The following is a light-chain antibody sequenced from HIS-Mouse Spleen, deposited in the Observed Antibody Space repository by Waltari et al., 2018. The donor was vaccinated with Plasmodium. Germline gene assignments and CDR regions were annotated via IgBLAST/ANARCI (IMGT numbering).Light chain of an antibody. CDR3: YSTDSSGNHRV. Sequence: SYELTQPPSVSVSPGQTARIPCSGDAFPKKYSYLYQQESGQAPVLVNYEDSKRPSGSPERFSGSSSGTMATLTISGAQVEDEADYYCYSTDSSGNHRVFGGGTKLTVL. V-gene: IGLV3-10*01. CDR1: AFPKKY. CDR2: EDS. J-gene: IGLJ3*02.